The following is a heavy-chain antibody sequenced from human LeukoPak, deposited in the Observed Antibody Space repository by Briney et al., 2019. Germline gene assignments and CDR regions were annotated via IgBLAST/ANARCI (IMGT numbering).Heavy chain of an antibody. J-gene: IGHJ4*02. D-gene: IGHD5-12*01. Sequence: GGSLRLSCAASGFTFSSYWMHWVRRAPGKGLVWVSRIDTDGSSTIYADSVKGRFTISRDNAKNTLYLQMNSLRAEDTAVYYCTRGYVGIDYWGQGTLVTVSS. CDR2: IDTDGSST. CDR1: GFTFSSYW. V-gene: IGHV3-74*01. CDR3: TRGYVGIDY.